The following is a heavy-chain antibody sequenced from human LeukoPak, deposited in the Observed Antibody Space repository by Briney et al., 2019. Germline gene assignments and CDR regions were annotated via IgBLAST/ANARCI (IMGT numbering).Heavy chain of an antibody. J-gene: IGHJ6*02. CDR3: AKDLEAHYYGMDV. V-gene: IGHV3-48*01. CDR2: ITWSSNI. CDR1: GFSVSSFS. Sequence: GGSLRLSCAASGFSVSSFSMNWVRQAPGKGLEWVSHITWSSNIYYADSVKGRSTISRDSAKNSLYLQMNSLRAADTAVYYCAKDLEAHYYGMDVWGQGTTVTVSS.